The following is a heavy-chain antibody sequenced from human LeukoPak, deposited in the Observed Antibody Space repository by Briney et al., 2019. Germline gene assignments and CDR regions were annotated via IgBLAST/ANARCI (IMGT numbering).Heavy chain of an antibody. CDR1: GGSISSYY. CDR3: ARHGASYDSSGYYSTDWDY. Sequence: SSETLSLTCTVSGGSISSYYWSWIRQPPGKGLEWIGYIYYSGSTNYNPSLKSRVTISVDTSKNQFSLKLTSVTAADTAVYYCARHGASYDSSGYYSTDWDYWGQGTLVTVSS. D-gene: IGHD3-22*01. CDR2: IYYSGST. J-gene: IGHJ4*02. V-gene: IGHV4-59*08.